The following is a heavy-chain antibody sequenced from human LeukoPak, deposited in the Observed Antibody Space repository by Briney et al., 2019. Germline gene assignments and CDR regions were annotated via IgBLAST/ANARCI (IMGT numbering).Heavy chain of an antibody. D-gene: IGHD2-2*01. V-gene: IGHV3-30*02. J-gene: IGHJ4*02. Sequence: PGGSLRLSCAASGVTFSSYGMHWVRQAPGKGLEWVAFIRYDGSNKYYADSVKGRFTISRDNSKNTLYLQMNSLRAEDTAVYYCAKPRYQLPIFDYWGQGTLVTVSS. CDR2: IRYDGSNK. CDR3: AKPRYQLPIFDY. CDR1: GVTFSSYG.